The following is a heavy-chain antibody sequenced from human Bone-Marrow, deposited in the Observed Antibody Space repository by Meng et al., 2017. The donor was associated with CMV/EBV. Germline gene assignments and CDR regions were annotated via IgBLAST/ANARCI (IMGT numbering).Heavy chain of an antibody. J-gene: IGHJ4*02. CDR2: INPSGGST. D-gene: IGHD2-2*01. CDR1: GYTFTSYY. V-gene: IGHV1-46*01. CDR3: ATIPDIVVVPAAISLGSDY. Sequence: ASVKVSCKASGYTFTSYYMHWVRQAPGQGLEWMGIINPSGGSTSYAQKFQGRVTMTRDTSTSTVYMELSSLRSDDTAVYYCATIPDIVVVPAAISLGSDYWGQGTLVTVSS.